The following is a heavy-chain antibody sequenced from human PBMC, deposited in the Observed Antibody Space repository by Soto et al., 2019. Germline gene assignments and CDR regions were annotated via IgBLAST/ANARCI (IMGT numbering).Heavy chain of an antibody. D-gene: IGHD3-10*01. CDR3: VKVYGSGSYYRSHFDY. CDR2: ITSNGGTA. Sequence: GGSLRLSCSASEFTFSAYAMHWVRQAPGKGLDYVSGITSNGGTAYYADSVRGRFTISRDNSKNTLYLQMSNLRAEDTVVYYCVKVYGSGSYYRSHFDYWGQGALVTVSS. V-gene: IGHV3-64D*08. J-gene: IGHJ4*02. CDR1: EFTFSAYA.